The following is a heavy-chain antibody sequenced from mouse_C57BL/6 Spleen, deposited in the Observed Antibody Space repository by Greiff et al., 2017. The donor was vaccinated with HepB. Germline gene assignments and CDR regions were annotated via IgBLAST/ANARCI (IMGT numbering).Heavy chain of an antibody. CDR3: ARYGGSSDYYAMDY. Sequence: VQLQQPGAELVMPGASVKLSCKASGYTFTSYWMHWVKQRPGQGLEWIGEIDPSDSYTNYNQKFKGKSTLTVDKPSSTAYMQLSSLTSEDSAVYYCARYGGSSDYYAMDYWGQGTSVTVSS. D-gene: IGHD1-1*01. CDR1: GYTFTSYW. J-gene: IGHJ4*01. CDR2: IDPSDSYT. V-gene: IGHV1-69*01.